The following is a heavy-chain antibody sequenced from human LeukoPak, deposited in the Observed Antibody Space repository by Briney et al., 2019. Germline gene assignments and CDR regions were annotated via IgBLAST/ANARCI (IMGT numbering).Heavy chain of an antibody. J-gene: IGHJ3*02. Sequence: GGSLRLSCAASGFTVSSNYMSWVRQAPGKGLEWVSVIYSGGSTYYPDSVKGRFTISRDNSKNTLYLQMNSLTAEDTAVYYCARDPHYYDSSGSGDAFDIWGQGTMVTVSS. CDR1: GFTVSSNY. CDR3: ARDPHYYDSSGSGDAFDI. D-gene: IGHD3-22*01. CDR2: IYSGGST. V-gene: IGHV3-53*01.